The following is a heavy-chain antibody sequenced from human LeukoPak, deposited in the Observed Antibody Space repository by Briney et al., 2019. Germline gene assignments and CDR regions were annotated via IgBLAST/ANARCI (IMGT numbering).Heavy chain of an antibody. Sequence: PRGSLRLSCAASGFTFSKYWMLWARQAPRQGLESVSRINIDGTVTTYADSVKGRFTVSRDNADNTMFLQMNSVRDEDTAVYYCATKQWLAPPPDSWGQGTPVTVSS. CDR3: ATKQWLAPPPDS. CDR1: GFTFSKYW. CDR2: INIDGTVT. V-gene: IGHV3-74*01. D-gene: IGHD6-19*01. J-gene: IGHJ4*02.